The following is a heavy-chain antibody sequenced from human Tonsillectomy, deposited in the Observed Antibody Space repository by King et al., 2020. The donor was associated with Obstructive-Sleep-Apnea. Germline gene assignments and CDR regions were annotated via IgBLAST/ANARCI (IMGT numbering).Heavy chain of an antibody. CDR3: ARRVAVAGKDGMDV. J-gene: IGHJ6*02. D-gene: IGHD6-19*01. Sequence: QLVQSGAEVKKSGESLRIPCKGSGYSFTNYWINWVRQMPGKGLEWMGRIDPSDSSTNYSPSFQGHVTIPAEKSISTAYLQWSSLKASDTAMYYCARRVAVAGKDGMDVWGQGTTVTVSS. CDR1: GYSFTNYW. V-gene: IGHV5-10-1*03. CDR2: IDPSDSST.